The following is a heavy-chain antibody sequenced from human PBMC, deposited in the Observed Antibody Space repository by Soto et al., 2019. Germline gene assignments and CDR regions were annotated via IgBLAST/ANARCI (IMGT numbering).Heavy chain of an antibody. V-gene: IGHV3-33*01. D-gene: IGHD5-18*01. CDR3: AREGGVYCYGSDPGAFDI. J-gene: IGHJ3*02. Sequence: QVQLVESGGGVVQPGRSLRLSCAASGFTFSSYGMHWVRQAPGKGLEWVAVIWYDGSNKYYADSVKGRFTISRDNSKNALCQHKTSHRAKDPAVSYSAREGGVYCYGSDPGAFDIWGQGTMVAVSS. CDR1: GFTFSSYG. CDR2: IWYDGSNK.